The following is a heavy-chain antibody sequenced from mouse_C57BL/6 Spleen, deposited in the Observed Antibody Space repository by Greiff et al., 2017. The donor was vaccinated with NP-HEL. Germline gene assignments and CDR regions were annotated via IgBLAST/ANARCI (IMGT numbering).Heavy chain of an antibody. J-gene: IGHJ3*01. CDR3: AREKISYYGSPWFAY. V-gene: IGHV1-52*01. CDR2: IDPSDSET. CDR1: GYTFTSYW. D-gene: IGHD1-1*01. Sequence: QVQLQQPGAELVRPGSSVKLSCKASGYTFTSYWMHWVKQRPIQGLEWIGNIDPSDSETHYNQKFKDKATLTVDKSSSTAYMQLSSLTSEDSAVYYCAREKISYYGSPWFAYWGQGTLVTVSA.